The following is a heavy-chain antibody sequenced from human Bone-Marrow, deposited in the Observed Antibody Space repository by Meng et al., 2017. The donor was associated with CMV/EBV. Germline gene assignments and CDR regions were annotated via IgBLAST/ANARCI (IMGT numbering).Heavy chain of an antibody. CDR3: ARDRLPAADYYYFGMDV. Sequence: GESLKISCAASGFTVSRHYMNWVRQAPGKGLEWVSVIYSGGSTYYADSVKGRFTISRDNPKNTLYLQMNGLRADDTAVYYCARDRLPAADYYYFGMDVWGQGTTATVSS. J-gene: IGHJ6*02. V-gene: IGHV3-53*01. CDR1: GFTVSRHY. CDR2: IYSGGST. D-gene: IGHD2-2*01.